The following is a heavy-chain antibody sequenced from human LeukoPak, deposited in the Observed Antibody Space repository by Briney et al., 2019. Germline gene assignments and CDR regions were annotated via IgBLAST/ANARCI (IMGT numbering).Heavy chain of an antibody. J-gene: IGHJ4*02. D-gene: IGHD5-24*01. CDR3: ARQALGGYNDY. CDR2: IYPGDSDS. Sequence: GESLKISCKGSGYSFTTYWIGWVRQMPGKGLEWMGIIYPGDSDSRYSPSFQGQVTISADKSINTAYLQWSSLKAPDTAIYYCARQALGGYNDYWGQGTLVTVSS. CDR1: GYSFTTYW. V-gene: IGHV5-51*01.